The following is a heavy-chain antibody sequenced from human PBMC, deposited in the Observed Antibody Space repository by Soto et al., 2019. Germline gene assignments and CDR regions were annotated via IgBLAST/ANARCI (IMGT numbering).Heavy chain of an antibody. D-gene: IGHD2-21*01. CDR1: GFSLSTSGVG. Sequence: KSGPTLVNPTQTLTRTCTFSGFSLSTSGVGVGWIRQPPGKALEWLALIYWDVDKRYSPSLKSRLTITKDTSKNQVVLTMTNMDPVDTATYYCAHSWGPRYCGGDCYSYAFDIWGQGTMVTVSS. CDR3: AHSWGPRYCGGDCYSYAFDI. J-gene: IGHJ3*02. V-gene: IGHV2-5*02. CDR2: IYWDVDK.